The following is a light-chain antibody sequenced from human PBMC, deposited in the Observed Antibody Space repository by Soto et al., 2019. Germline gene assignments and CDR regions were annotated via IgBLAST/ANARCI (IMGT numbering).Light chain of an antibody. CDR2: DAS. J-gene: IGKJ4*02. CDR3: QQYKTYPLT. Sequence: DIQMTQSPSTLSASVGDGVTITCRASQTINRWLAWYQHKPGKAPKLLIYDASSLESGDPSRFIGSGSGTEFSLTISSLQPDDCATYYCQQYKTYPLTFGGGTKVEIK. CDR1: QTINRW. V-gene: IGKV1-5*01.